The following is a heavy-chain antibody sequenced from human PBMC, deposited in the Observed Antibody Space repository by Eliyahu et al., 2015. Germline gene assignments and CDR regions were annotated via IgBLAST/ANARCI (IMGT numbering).Heavy chain of an antibody. D-gene: IGHD2-15*01. CDR1: GYTFGDFY. V-gene: IGHV1-2*02. CDR3: ARVFCSGGFCQRAAADY. Sequence: QVQLLQSGAEVKKPGASVKVSCKASGYTFGDFYLLWVPRAPGQGLEWMGWINPNSGASNYAPKFQDRVTMNSDTSISTAYMHLNSLKSDDTAIYYCARVFCSGGFCQRAAADYWGQGTLITVSS. CDR2: INPNSGAS. J-gene: IGHJ4*02.